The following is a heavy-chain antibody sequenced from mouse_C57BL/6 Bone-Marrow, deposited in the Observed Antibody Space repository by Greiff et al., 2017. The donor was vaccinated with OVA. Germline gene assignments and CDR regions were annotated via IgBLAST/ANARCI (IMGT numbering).Heavy chain of an antibody. J-gene: IGHJ4*01. CDR3: ARSIYYYGSSYIYYAMDY. V-gene: IGHV1-82*01. D-gene: IGHD1-1*01. CDR2: IYPGDGDT. Sequence: VEPGASVKISCKASGYAFSSSWMNWVKQRPGKGLEWIGRIYPGDGDTNYNGKFKGKATLTADKSSSTAYMQLSSLTSEDSAVYFCARSIYYYGSSYIYYAMDYWGQGTSVTVSS. CDR1: GYAFSSSW.